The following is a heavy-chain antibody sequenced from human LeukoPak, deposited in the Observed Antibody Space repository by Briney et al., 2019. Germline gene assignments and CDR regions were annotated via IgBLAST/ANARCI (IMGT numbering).Heavy chain of an antibody. CDR3: AREDYGDYAGSFDY. J-gene: IGHJ4*02. D-gene: IGHD4-17*01. V-gene: IGHV3-48*03. CDR1: GFTFSSYE. CDR2: ISSSGSTI. Sequence: GGSLRLSCAASGFTFSSYEMNWVRQAPGTGLERVSYISSSGSTIYYADSVKGRFTISRDNAKNSLYLQMNSLRAEDTAVYYCAREDYGDYAGSFDYWGQGTLVTVSS.